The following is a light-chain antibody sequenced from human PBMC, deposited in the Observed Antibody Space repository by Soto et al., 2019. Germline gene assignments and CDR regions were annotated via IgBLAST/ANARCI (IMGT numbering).Light chain of an antibody. CDR1: QPITRW. CDR2: DAS. V-gene: IGKV1-5*01. CDR3: QQYNSYSWT. Sequence: DIQMTQSASTLSASXGDRVTITCRASQPITRWMAWYQQKPGKAPKLLIYDASTLESGVPSMFSGSRSGTEFTLTFSSLQPDDFATYYCQQYNSYSWTFGQGTKVDIK. J-gene: IGKJ1*01.